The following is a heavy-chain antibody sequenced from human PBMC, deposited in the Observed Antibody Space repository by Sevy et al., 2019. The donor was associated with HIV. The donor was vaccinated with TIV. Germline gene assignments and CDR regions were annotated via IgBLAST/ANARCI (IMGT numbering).Heavy chain of an antibody. CDR1: GYTFTGYY. J-gene: IGHJ4*02. D-gene: IGHD6-19*01. CDR2: INPNSGGT. Sequence: ASVKVSCKASGYTFTGYYMHWVRQAPGQGLEWMGRINPNSGGTNYAQKFQGRVTMTRETSISTAYMELSRLRPDDTAVYYCARPHMAVAGREGEDYWGQGTLVTVSS. V-gene: IGHV1-2*06. CDR3: ARPHMAVAGREGEDY.